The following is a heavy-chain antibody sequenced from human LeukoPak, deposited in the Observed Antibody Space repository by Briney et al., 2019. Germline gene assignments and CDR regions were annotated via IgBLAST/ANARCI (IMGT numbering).Heavy chain of an antibody. CDR2: ISGSGGST. D-gene: IGHD6-19*01. V-gene: IGHV3-23*01. CDR3: AHDPYSSGWTFDY. CDR1: GFTFSSYA. Sequence: GGSLRLSCAASGFTFSSYAMSWVCQAPGKGLEWVSAISGSGGSTYYADSVKGRFTISRDNSKNTLYLQMNSLRAEDTAVYYCAHDPYSSGWTFDYWGQGTLVTVSS. J-gene: IGHJ4*02.